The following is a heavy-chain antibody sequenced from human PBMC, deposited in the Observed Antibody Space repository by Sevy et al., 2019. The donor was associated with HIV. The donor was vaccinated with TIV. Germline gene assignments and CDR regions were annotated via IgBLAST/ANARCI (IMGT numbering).Heavy chain of an antibody. V-gene: IGHV3-23*01. CDR2: ISFSGGST. J-gene: IGHJ4*02. CDR3: AKDRVSGTYYTGDFDY. D-gene: IGHD3-10*01. CDR1: GFTFSTYA. Sequence: GGSLRLSCAASGFTFSTYAMTWVRQAPGKGLEWVSVISFSGGSTYYADSVKGRFPISRDNSKNTLYLQMISLRAEDTAVYYCAKDRVSGTYYTGDFDYWGQGTLVTVSS.